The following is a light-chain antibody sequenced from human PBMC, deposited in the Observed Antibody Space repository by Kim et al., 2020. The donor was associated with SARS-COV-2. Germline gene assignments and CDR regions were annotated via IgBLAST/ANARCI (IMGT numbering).Light chain of an antibody. CDR3: RSHTTRSTYV. CDR1: SCDFGYYKS. Sequence: GQSIPTSCTVSSCDFGYYKSVSWYQPHPGKAPKLIIYDFSERASGVSNRFSGSQSGNTACLATSGLRAEAEADYYCRSHTTRSTYVFGSGTKVTVL. V-gene: IGLV2-14*03. CDR2: DFS. J-gene: IGLJ1*01.